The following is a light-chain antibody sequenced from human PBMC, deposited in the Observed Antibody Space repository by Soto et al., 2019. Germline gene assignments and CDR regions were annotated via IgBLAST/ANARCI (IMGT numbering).Light chain of an antibody. CDR1: QGVLYSSINKNY. CDR2: WAS. J-gene: IGKJ4*01. Sequence: DIVMSQSPDSLAVSLGERATINCKSSQGVLYSSINKNYLAWYQQKPGQPPKLLIYWASTRESGVPDRFSGSGSGTDFTLTISSLQAEDVAVYYCQQYYSTTPTFGGGTKVEI. CDR3: QQYYSTTPT. V-gene: IGKV4-1*01.